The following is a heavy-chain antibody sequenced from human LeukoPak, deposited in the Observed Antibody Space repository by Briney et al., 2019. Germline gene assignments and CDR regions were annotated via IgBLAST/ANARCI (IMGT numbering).Heavy chain of an antibody. V-gene: IGHV4-59*08. D-gene: IGHD6-19*01. CDR1: GGSISSYY. CDR3: ARQGSGWYKPFDY. CDR2: IYYSGST. J-gene: IGHJ4*02. Sequence: SETLSLTCTVSGGSISSYYWSWIRQPLGKGLEWIGYIYYSGSTNYSPSLKSRVTISVDTSKNQFSLKLSSVTAADTAVYYCARQGSGWYKPFDYWGQGTLVTVSS.